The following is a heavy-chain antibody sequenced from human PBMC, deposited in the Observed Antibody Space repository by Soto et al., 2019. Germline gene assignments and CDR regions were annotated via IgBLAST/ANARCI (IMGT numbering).Heavy chain of an antibody. CDR2: INSDGSST. CDR1: GLSVSNTW. J-gene: IGHJ6*02. Sequence: PGGSLRLSCAASGLSVSNTWMHWVRQAPGKGLVWVSHINSDGSSTTCADSVKGRFTISRDNAKNTVYLQMNSLRADDTAVYYCATDGSYAKNVGGQGTPVPVPS. D-gene: IGHD2-2*01. CDR3: ATDGSYAKNV. V-gene: IGHV3-74*03.